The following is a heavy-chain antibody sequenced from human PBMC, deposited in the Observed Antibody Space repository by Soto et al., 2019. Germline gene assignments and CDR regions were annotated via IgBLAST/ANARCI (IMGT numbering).Heavy chain of an antibody. CDR1: GDTFSTYA. Sequence: ASVKVSCKASGDTFSTYAISWVRQAPGQGLEWMGGIIPLFGAPNYAPKFQGRVTITADESTSTTYMELSSLRSEDTAVYYCATSPYSSGPYYFEYWGQGTLVTVSS. J-gene: IGHJ4*02. V-gene: IGHV1-69*13. CDR3: ATSPYSSGPYYFEY. D-gene: IGHD6-19*01. CDR2: IIPLFGAP.